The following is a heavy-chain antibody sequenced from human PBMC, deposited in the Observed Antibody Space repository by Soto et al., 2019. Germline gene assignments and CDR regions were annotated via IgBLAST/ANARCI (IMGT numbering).Heavy chain of an antibody. D-gene: IGHD3-22*01. CDR2: ISDSGTGT. CDR3: AKDHTVVIRDAFDI. CDR1: GFTCSSYA. Sequence: EVQILESGGGLVQPGGSLRLSCAASGFTCSSYAMYCVRQAPGKGLAWVSGISDSGTGTYYADSVKGRFTISRDNSKNTVYLQRNSLRAEDTAVYYCAKDHTVVIRDAFDIWGQGTMVNVSS. V-gene: IGHV3-23*01. J-gene: IGHJ3*02.